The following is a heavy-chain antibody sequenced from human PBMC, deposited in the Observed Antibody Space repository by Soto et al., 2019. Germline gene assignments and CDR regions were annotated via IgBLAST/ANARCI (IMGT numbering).Heavy chain of an antibody. CDR1: GFTFSSYG. D-gene: IGHD4-17*01. Sequence: QVQLVESGGGVVQPGRSLRLSCAASGFTFSSYGMHWVRQAPGKGLEWVAVISYHGVNKYYADSVNGRFTISRDNSKNMVFLQMNSLRVEDTAVYYCGKYSDYGDHRDWFDPWGQGTLVTVSS. J-gene: IGHJ5*02. CDR3: GKYSDYGDHRDWFDP. CDR2: ISYHGVNK. V-gene: IGHV3-30*18.